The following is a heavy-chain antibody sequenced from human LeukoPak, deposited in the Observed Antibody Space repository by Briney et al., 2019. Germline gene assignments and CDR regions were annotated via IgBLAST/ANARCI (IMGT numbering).Heavy chain of an antibody. Sequence: PGGSLRLSCAASGFTFSSYAMSWVRQAPGEGLEWVSSNSISGDNTYYADSVKGRFTISRDNSKNTLYLQMNSLRAEDTAVYYCAKESGHQLGALDYWGQGTLVTVSS. CDR1: GFTFSSYA. V-gene: IGHV3-23*01. CDR2: NSISGDNT. CDR3: AKESGHQLGALDY. D-gene: IGHD6-13*01. J-gene: IGHJ4*02.